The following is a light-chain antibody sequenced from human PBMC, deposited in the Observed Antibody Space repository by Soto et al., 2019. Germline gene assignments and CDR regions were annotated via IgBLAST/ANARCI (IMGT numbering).Light chain of an antibody. CDR3: GTYDSSLRDGV. Sequence: QSVLTQPASVSAAPGQKVTISCSGSSSNIENYYVSWYQRLPGTAPKLLIYDNNKRPSGIPDRFSGSKSGTSATLDITGLQTGDEADYYCGTYDSSLRDGVFGTGTKVTVL. CDR1: SSNIENYY. CDR2: DNN. J-gene: IGLJ1*01. V-gene: IGLV1-51*01.